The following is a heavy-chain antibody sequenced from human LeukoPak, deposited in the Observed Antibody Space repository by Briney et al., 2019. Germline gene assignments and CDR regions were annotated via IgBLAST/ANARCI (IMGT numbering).Heavy chain of an antibody. J-gene: IGHJ2*01. CDR2: ISLYNGNT. CDR3: ARRNWAYWYFDL. Sequence: ASVKVSCKASGYTFTCYGISWVRQAPGQGLEWMGGISLYNGNTNYAQKFQGRVTLTRNTSISTAYMELSSLRSEDSAIYYCARRNWAYWYFDLWGRGAPVTVSS. D-gene: IGHD7-27*01. V-gene: IGHV1-18*01. CDR1: GYTFTCYG.